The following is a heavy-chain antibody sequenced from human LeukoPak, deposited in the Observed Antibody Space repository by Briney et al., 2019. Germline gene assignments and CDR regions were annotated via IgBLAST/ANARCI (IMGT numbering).Heavy chain of an antibody. CDR3: ARRYGISWYQEAFDY. CDR2: ISSTGSSI. D-gene: IGHD6-13*01. J-gene: IGHJ4*02. V-gene: IGHV3-11*01. CDR1: GFTFSDYY. Sequence: PGGSLRLSCAASGFTFSDYYMSWIRQAPGEGLEWVSYISSTGSSIYYVDSVKGRFTISRDNAKNSLYLQMNSLRAEDTAVYCCARRYGISWYQEAFDYWGQGALVTVSS.